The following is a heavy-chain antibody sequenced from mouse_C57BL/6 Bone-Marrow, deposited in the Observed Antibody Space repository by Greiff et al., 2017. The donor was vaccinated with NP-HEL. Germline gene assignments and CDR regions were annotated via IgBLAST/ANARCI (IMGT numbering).Heavy chain of an antibody. J-gene: IGHJ2*01. CDR1: GYTFTSYW. V-gene: IGHV1-55*01. CDR3: ARGAPVYYDYDDY. CDR2: IYHGSGSN. Sequence: QVQLQQPGAELVKPGASVKMSCKASGYTFTSYWITWVKQRPGQGLEWIGDIYHGSGSNNEKEKFKSKATLTVDTSSSTAYMQLSSLTSEDSAVYYCARGAPVYYDYDDYWGQGTTLTVSS. D-gene: IGHD2-4*01.